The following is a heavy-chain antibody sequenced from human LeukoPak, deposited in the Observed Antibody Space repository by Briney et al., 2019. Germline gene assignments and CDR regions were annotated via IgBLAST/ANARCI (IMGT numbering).Heavy chain of an antibody. V-gene: IGHV4-39*01. D-gene: IGHD2-2*01. Sequence: AETLTLTCTVSGGPITSSSYYWGWIRQPPGKGLEWIASIYYSGSTYDNPSLRSRVTITLDTSKTQFSLRLSSVTAADTAIYYCAIHVRCSTPSAYVPPAIVDYWGQGTLVTVSS. J-gene: IGHJ4*02. CDR2: IYYSGST. CDR3: AIHVRCSTPSAYVPPAIVDY. CDR1: GGPITSSSYY.